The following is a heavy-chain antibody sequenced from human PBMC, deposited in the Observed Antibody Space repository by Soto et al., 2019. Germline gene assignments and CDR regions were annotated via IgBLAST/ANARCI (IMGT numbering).Heavy chain of an antibody. CDR3: ARTQNSGRLDF. Sequence: SETLSLTCDVFGGSISGYYWSWFRQPPGKGLEWIGYIHYSGSASYNPSLKSRVTISADTSKNQLSLKLSSVTAADTAVYYCARTQNSGRLDFWGQGALVTVSS. J-gene: IGHJ4*02. CDR2: IHYSGSA. CDR1: GGSISGYY. V-gene: IGHV4-59*01. D-gene: IGHD5-12*01.